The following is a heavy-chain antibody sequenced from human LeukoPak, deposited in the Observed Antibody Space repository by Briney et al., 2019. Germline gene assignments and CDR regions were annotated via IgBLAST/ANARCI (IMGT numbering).Heavy chain of an antibody. CDR3: ARVGYISGYFFDY. V-gene: IGHV1-46*01. J-gene: IGHJ4*02. CDR2: INPNDVGT. D-gene: IGHD5-18*01. Sequence: ASVKVSCKASGYTFTSYYMHWLRQAPGQGLEWMGTINPNDVGTTYAQNFQGRVTMTRDMSTSTVYMELGSLRSEDTAVYYCARVGYISGYFFDYWGQGTLVTVSS. CDR1: GYTFTSYY.